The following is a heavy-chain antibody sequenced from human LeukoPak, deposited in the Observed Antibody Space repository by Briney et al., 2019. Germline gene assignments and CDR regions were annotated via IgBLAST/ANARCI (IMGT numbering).Heavy chain of an antibody. J-gene: IGHJ2*01. D-gene: IGHD2-2*01. Sequence: GRSLRLSCAASGFTFSSYAMHWVRQAPGKGLEWVAVISYDESNKYYADSVKGRFTISRDNSKNTLYLQMNSLRAEDTAVYYCATSDIDLWGRGTLVTVSS. CDR3: ATSDIDL. V-gene: IGHV3-30-3*01. CDR2: ISYDESNK. CDR1: GFTFSSYA.